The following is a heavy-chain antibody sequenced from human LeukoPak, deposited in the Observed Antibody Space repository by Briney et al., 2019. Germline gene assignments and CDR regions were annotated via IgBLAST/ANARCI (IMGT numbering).Heavy chain of an antibody. Sequence: PGGSLRLSCAASGFTFSSYSMNWVRQAPGKGLEWVSYISSSSSTIYYTDSVKGRFTISRDNAKNSLYLQMNSLSAEDTAVYYCARGAYYDILTGLGRNWFDPWGQGTLVTVSS. D-gene: IGHD3-9*01. J-gene: IGHJ5*02. CDR2: ISSSSSTI. CDR1: GFTFSSYS. CDR3: ARGAYYDILTGLGRNWFDP. V-gene: IGHV3-48*01.